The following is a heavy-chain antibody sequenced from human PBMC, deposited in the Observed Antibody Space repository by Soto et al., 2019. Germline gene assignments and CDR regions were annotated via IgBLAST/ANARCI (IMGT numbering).Heavy chain of an antibody. J-gene: IGHJ4*02. V-gene: IGHV3-33*01. Sequence: QVQLVESGGGVVQPGRSLRLSCAASGFTFSSYGMHWVRQAPGKGLEWVAVIWYDGSKKYYADSVKGRFTISRDNSKTTLYLQMNSLGAEDTAVYYCARVGYCSGGSCYSVPVFDYWGQGTLVTVSS. CDR1: GFTFSSYG. CDR3: ARVGYCSGGSCYSVPVFDY. CDR2: IWYDGSKK. D-gene: IGHD2-15*01.